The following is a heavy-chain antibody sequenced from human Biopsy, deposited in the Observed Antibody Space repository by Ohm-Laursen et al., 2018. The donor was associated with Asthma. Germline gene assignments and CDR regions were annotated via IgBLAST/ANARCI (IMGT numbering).Heavy chain of an antibody. V-gene: IGHV1-2*04. CDR2: INPNSGGT. CDR3: ARDAAAAGESYYYYYGMDV. CDR1: GYTFTGYY. D-gene: IGHD6-13*01. J-gene: IGHJ6*02. Sequence: GSSVKVSCNASGYTFTGYYMHWVRQAPGQGLEWMGWINPNSGGTNYAQKFQGWVTMTRDTSISTAYMELSRLRSDDTAVYYCARDAAAAGESYYYYYGMDVWGQGTTVTVSS.